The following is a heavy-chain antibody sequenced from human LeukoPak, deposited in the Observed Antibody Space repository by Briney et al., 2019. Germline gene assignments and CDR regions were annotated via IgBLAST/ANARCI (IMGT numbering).Heavy chain of an antibody. CDR3: ASYSGRVAKGYYYYMDV. D-gene: IGHD3-10*01. CDR1: GGSMSSYY. J-gene: IGHJ6*03. V-gene: IGHV4-59*12. Sequence: SETLSLTCSVSGGSMSSYYWSWIRQSPGKGLEWIGYIYHSGSTNCNPSLKSRVTISVDTSKNQFSLKLSSVNAADTAVYYCASYSGRVAKGYYYYMDVWGKGTTVTISS. CDR2: IYHSGST.